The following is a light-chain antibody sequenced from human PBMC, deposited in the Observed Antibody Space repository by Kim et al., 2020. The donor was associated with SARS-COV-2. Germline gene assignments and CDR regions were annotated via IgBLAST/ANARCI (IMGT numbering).Light chain of an antibody. Sequence: QPVLTQPPSASGTPGQRVTISCSGSSSNIGSNTVNWYQQLPGTAPKLLIYSNNQRPSGVPDRFSGSKSGTSASLAISGLQSEDEADYYCAAWDDSLNGPVFGTGTKGTVL. V-gene: IGLV1-44*01. CDR1: SSNIGSNT. CDR3: AAWDDSLNGPV. CDR2: SNN. J-gene: IGLJ1*01.